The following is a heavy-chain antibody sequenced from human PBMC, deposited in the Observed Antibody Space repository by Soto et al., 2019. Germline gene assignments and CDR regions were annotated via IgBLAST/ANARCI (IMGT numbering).Heavy chain of an antibody. CDR1: GGSISSGGYY. D-gene: IGHD2-15*01. CDR3: ARDYDWSGGSCYVGGFDP. CDR2: IYYSGST. V-gene: IGHV4-31*03. J-gene: IGHJ5*02. Sequence: QVQLQESGPGLVKPSQTLSLTCTVSGGSISSGGYYWSWIRQPPGKGLEWIGYIYYSGSTYYNPSLQSRDNISVDTAKNQFSPKLSDVTAADTAVYYCARDYDWSGGSCYVGGFDPWGQGTLVTVSS.